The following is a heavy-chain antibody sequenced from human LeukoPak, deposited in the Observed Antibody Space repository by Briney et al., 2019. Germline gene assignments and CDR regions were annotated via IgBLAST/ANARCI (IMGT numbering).Heavy chain of an antibody. Sequence: SQTLSLTCTVSGGSISSGSYYWSWIRQPAGKGLEWIGRIYTSGSTNYNRSLKSRVTISVDTSKNQFSLKLSSVTAADTAVYYCARYHDFWSGPDLYGMDVWGQGTTVTVSS. CDR2: IYTSGST. CDR3: ARYHDFWSGPDLYGMDV. J-gene: IGHJ6*02. V-gene: IGHV4-61*02. CDR1: GGSISSGSYY. D-gene: IGHD3-3*01.